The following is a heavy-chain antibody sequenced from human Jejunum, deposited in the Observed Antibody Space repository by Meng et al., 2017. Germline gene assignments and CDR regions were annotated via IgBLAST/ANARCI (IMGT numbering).Heavy chain of an antibody. J-gene: IGHJ5*02. CDR2: ISGGGAAT. CDR1: RFTSRNFA. CDR3: AKDRGDTWRTASLFDP. Sequence: GGSLRLSCAVARFTSRNFAMSWVRQAPGKGLEWVSAISGGGAATYYADSVKGRFIISRDNSTNTLDLQMNSLRADDTAVYDCAKDRGDTWRTASLFDPWGQGILVTVSS. D-gene: IGHD3-10*01. V-gene: IGHV3-23*01.